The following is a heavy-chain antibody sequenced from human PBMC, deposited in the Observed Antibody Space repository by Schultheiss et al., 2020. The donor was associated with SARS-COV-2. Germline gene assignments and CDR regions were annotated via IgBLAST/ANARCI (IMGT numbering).Heavy chain of an antibody. Sequence: GESLKISCAASGFTFSSYWMSWVRQAPGKGLEWVANIKQDGSEKYYVDSVKGRFTISRDNAKNSLYLQMNSLRAEDTAVYYCARGGSYGGKRGDWFDPWGQGTLVTVSS. V-gene: IGHV3-7*03. J-gene: IGHJ5*02. D-gene: IGHD4-23*01. CDR1: GFTFSSYW. CDR2: IKQDGSEK. CDR3: ARGGSYGGKRGDWFDP.